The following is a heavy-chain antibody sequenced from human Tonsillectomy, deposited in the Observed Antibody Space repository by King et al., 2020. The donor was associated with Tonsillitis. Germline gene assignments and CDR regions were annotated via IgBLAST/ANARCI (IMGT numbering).Heavy chain of an antibody. CDR2: TYYRSKWYN. CDR3: ARNLGDGYSWDGFGI. CDR1: GDSVASNSAA. V-gene: IGHV6-1*01. D-gene: IGHD5-24*01. Sequence: VQLQKSGPGLVKPSQTLSLTCALSGDSVASNSAAWNWIRQSPSRGLEWLGRTYYRSKWYNDYAVSVKSRIIINPDTSKNQFSLQLNSVTPEDTAVYYCARNLGDGYSWDGFGIWGQGTMVTVSS. J-gene: IGHJ3*02.